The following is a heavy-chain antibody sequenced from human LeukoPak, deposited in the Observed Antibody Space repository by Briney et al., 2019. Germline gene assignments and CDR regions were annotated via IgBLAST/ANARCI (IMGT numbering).Heavy chain of an antibody. Sequence: SETLSLTCTVSGGSISSYYWSWIRQPPGKGLEWIGYIYYSGSTNYNPSLKSRVTISVDTSKNQFSLNLSSVTAADTAVYYCARAVPGGQQLDYWGQGTLVTVSS. J-gene: IGHJ4*02. CDR3: ARAVPGGQQLDY. D-gene: IGHD6-13*01. CDR1: GGSISSYY. V-gene: IGHV4-59*08. CDR2: IYYSGST.